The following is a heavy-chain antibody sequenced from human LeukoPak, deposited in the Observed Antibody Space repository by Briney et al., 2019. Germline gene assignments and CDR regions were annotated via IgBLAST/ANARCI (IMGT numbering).Heavy chain of an antibody. Sequence: SETLSLTCTVSGGSISSYYWSWIRQPPGKGLEWIGYIYYSGSTNSNPSLKSRVTISVDTSKNQFSLKLSSVTAADTAVYYCAGSPYYDSVWGSYRHYYFDYWGQGTLVTVSS. V-gene: IGHV4-59*01. D-gene: IGHD3-16*02. J-gene: IGHJ4*02. CDR1: GGSISSYY. CDR2: IYYSGST. CDR3: AGSPYYDSVWGSYRHYYFDY.